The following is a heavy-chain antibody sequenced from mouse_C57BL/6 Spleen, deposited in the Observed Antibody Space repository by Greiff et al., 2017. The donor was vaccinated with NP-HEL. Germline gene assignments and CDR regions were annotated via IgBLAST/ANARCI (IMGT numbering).Heavy chain of an antibody. Sequence: EVKVVESEGGLVQPGSSMKLSCTASGFTFSDYYMAWVRQVPEKGLEWVANINYDGSSTYYLDSLKSRFIISRDNAKNILYLQMSSLKSEDTATYYCARQSTRDAMDYWGQGTSVTVSS. J-gene: IGHJ4*01. D-gene: IGHD2-1*01. CDR3: ARQSTRDAMDY. V-gene: IGHV5-16*01. CDR1: GFTFSDYY. CDR2: INYDGSST.